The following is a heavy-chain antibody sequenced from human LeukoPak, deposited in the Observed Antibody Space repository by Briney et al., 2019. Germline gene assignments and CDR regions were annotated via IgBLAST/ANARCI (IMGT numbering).Heavy chain of an antibody. CDR3: ARPITMVRGVISLYYYYGMDV. V-gene: IGHV1-8*01. D-gene: IGHD3-10*01. CDR1: GYTFTSYD. CDR2: MNPNSGNT. J-gene: IGHJ6*02. Sequence: ASVKVSCKASGYTFTSYDINWVRQATGQGLEWMGWMNPNSGNTGYAQKFQGRVTMTRNTSISTAYMELSSLRSEDTAVYYCARPITMVRGVISLYYYYGMDVWGQGTTVTVSS.